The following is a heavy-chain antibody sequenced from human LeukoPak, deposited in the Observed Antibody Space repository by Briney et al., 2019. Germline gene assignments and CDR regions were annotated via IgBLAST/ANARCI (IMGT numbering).Heavy chain of an antibody. CDR1: GGTFSSYA. D-gene: IGHD3-22*01. V-gene: IGHV1-69*04. CDR3: ARTLHYYDSSGFAY. CDR2: IIPILGIA. Sequence: SVKVSCKASGGTFSSYAISWVRQAPGQGLEWMGRIIPILGIANYAQKFQGRVTITADKSTSTAYMELSSLRSEDTAVYYCARTLHYYDSSGFAYWGQGTLVTVSS. J-gene: IGHJ4*02.